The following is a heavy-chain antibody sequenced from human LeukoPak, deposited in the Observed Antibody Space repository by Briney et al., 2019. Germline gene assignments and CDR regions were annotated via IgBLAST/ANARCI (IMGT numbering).Heavy chain of an antibody. CDR1: GFTFSSYS. D-gene: IGHD2-15*01. CDR2: ISSSSSYI. J-gene: IGHJ3*02. V-gene: IGHV3-21*01. Sequence: GGSLRLSCAASGFTFSSYSMNWVRQAPGKGLEWVSSISSSSSYIYYADSVKGRFTISRDNAKNSLYLQMNSLRAEDTAVYYCARDEYCSGGSCYGDDAFDIWGQGTMVTVSS. CDR3: ARDEYCSGGSCYGDDAFDI.